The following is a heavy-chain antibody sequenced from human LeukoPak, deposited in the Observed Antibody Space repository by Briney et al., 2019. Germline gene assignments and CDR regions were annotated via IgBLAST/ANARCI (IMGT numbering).Heavy chain of an antibody. CDR3: AHQGGYYTLWFDP. V-gene: IGHV1-46*03. CDR1: GYTFTSYY. J-gene: IGHJ5*02. CDR2: INPSGGST. Sequence: ASVKVSCKASGYTFTSYYMHWVRQAPGQGLEWMGIINPSGGSTSYAQKFQGRVTITRDTSTSTVYMELSSLRSEDTAVYYCAHQGGYYTLWFDPWGQGTLVTVSS. D-gene: IGHD3-3*01.